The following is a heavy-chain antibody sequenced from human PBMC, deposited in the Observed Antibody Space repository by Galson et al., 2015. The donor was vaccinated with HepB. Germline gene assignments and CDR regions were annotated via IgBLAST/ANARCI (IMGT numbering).Heavy chain of an antibody. V-gene: IGHV1-69*13. D-gene: IGHD2/OR15-2a*01. J-gene: IGHJ5*02. CDR2: ITPMFGTA. CDR3: AMEALTPLARNWFDP. Sequence: SVKVSCKASGGTFRNYAISWVRQAPGQGLEWMGGITPMFGTANYAQKFQGRVTITADASTSTAYMELSSLKSEDTAVYYCAMEALTPLARNWFDPWGQGTLVTVSS. CDR1: GGTFRNYA.